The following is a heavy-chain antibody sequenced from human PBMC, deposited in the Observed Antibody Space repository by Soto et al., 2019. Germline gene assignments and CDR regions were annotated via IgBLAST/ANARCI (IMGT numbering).Heavy chain of an antibody. CDR1: GFTFSSYG. J-gene: IGHJ6*02. CDR2: ISYDGSNK. Sequence: QVQLVESGGGVVQPGRSLRLSCAASGFTFSSYGMHWVRQAPGKGLEWVAVISYDGSNKYYADSVKGRFTISRDNSKNTLYLQMNSLRAEDTAVYYCAKPQFTMIVVVIPFGMDVWGQGTTVTVSS. V-gene: IGHV3-30*18. CDR3: AKPQFTMIVVVIPFGMDV. D-gene: IGHD3-22*01.